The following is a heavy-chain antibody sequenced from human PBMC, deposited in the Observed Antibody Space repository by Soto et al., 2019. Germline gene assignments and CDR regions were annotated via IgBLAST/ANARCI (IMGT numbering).Heavy chain of an antibody. D-gene: IGHD2-21*01. V-gene: IGHV4-34*01. Sequence: QVQLQQWGAGLLKPSETLSLTCAVYGRSCSGYYWSWIRQPPGKGLEWIGEINHSGSTNYNPSLKSRVTISVDTSKNHFSLKLSSLTAADTAVYYCARAYGGDVFDYWGQGTLVTVSS. CDR2: INHSGST. J-gene: IGHJ4*02. CDR3: ARAYGGDVFDY. CDR1: GRSCSGYY.